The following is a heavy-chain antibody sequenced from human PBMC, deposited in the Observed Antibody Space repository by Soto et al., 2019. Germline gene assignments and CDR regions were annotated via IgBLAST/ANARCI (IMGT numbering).Heavy chain of an antibody. CDR2: MYYTGCT. CDR3: ARVGPTVTVGY. Sequence: SETLSLTCSFSGDSVTSHYLTWIRQSPEKGLEWIGYMYYTGCTHYNPSLKSRVTISRDTSKNQFTLKLSSVTAADTAVYYCARVGPTVTVGYWGQGTPVTVSS. V-gene: IGHV4-59*02. CDR1: GDSVTSHY. D-gene: IGHD4-17*01. J-gene: IGHJ4*02.